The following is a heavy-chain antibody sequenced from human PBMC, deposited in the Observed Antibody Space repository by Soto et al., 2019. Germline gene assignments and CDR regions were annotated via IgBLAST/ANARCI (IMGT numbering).Heavy chain of an antibody. V-gene: IGHV3-30*18. CDR1: GFTFSSYG. CDR3: AQQYFHH. CDR2: ISQDGSNK. Sequence: QVQLVESGGGVVKPGRSLRLSCAASGFTFSSYGMHWVRQDPGKGLEWVAVISQDGSNKYYADSVKGRFTISRDNSKNTLYLQMNSRRAEDTDVYYCAQQYFHHWGQGTLVTVSS. J-gene: IGHJ1*01.